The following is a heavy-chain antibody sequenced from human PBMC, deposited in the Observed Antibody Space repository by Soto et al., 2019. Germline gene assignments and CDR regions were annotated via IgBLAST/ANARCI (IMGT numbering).Heavy chain of an antibody. D-gene: IGHD2-2*01. J-gene: IGHJ5*02. CDR1: GGSISSGGYS. CDR3: ARVPDR. Sequence: SETLSLTWSVSGGSISSGGYSWSWIRQPPGKGLEWIGYIYHSGSTYYNPSLKSRVTISVDRSKNQFSLKLSSVTAADTAVYYCARVPDRWGQGTLVTVSS. CDR2: IYHSGST. V-gene: IGHV4-30-2*01.